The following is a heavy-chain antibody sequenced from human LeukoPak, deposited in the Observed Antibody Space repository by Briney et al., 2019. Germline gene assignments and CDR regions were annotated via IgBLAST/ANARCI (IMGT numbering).Heavy chain of an antibody. V-gene: IGHV3-21*01. CDR2: ISSSSSYI. J-gene: IGHJ4*02. CDR3: ARADYGDPCSDY. Sequence: GGSLRPSCAASGFTFSSYSMNWVRQAPGKGLEWVSSISSSSSYIYYADSVKGRFTISRDNAKSSLYLQMNSLRAEDTAVYYCARADYGDPCSDYWGQGTLVTVSS. CDR1: GFTFSSYS. D-gene: IGHD4-17*01.